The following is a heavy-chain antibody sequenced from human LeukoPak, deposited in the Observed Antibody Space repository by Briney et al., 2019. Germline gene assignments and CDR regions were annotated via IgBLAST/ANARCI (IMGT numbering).Heavy chain of an antibody. J-gene: IGHJ4*02. CDR2: IGGSGVNA. CDR1: GFTFNNYA. Sequence: QSGGSLRFSCAASGFTFNNYAMTWVRQAPGKGLEWVSVIGGSGVNAYYADSVKGRFTISRDNSKNTVYLQMNSLIADDPALYYCAKDSTRIQLWFDYWGQGTLVTVSS. CDR3: AKDSTRIQLWFDY. V-gene: IGHV3-23*01. D-gene: IGHD5-18*01.